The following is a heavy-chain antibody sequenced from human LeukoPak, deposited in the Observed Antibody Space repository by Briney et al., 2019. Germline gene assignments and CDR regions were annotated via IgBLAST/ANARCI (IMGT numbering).Heavy chain of an antibody. CDR2: IYSGGST. Sequence: GGSLRLSCAASGFTVSSNYMSWVRQAPGKGLEWVSVIYSGGSTYYADSVKGRFTISRDNSKNTLYLQMNSLRAEDTAVYYCARDLFSRRMDYYGSGSFFAYWGQGTLVTVSS. J-gene: IGHJ4*02. CDR3: ARDLFSRRMDYYGSGSFFAY. V-gene: IGHV3-66*01. CDR1: GFTVSSNY. D-gene: IGHD3-10*01.